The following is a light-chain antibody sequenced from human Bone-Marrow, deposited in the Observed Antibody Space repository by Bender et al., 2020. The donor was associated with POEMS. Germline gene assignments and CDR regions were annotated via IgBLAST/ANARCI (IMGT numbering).Light chain of an antibody. Sequence: QSVLTQPPSASGTPGQRVTISCSGSSSNIGTHPVNWYQQVPGTAPKLVIYRNTQRPSGVPERLSGSKSGTSASLAISGLRSEDEADYYCATWDDSLNGPLFGGGTKLTV. J-gene: IGLJ2*01. V-gene: IGLV1-44*01. CDR1: SSNIGTHP. CDR3: ATWDDSLNGPL. CDR2: RNT.